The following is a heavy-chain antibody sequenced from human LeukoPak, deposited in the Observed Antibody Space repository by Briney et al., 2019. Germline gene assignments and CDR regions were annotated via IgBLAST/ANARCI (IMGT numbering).Heavy chain of an antibody. D-gene: IGHD3-10*01. J-gene: IGHJ4*02. CDR1: GGSFSGNY. CDR3: ASSPRNYGSGLDY. V-gene: IGHV4-34*01. Sequence: SETLSLTCAVYGGSFSGNYWNWIRQPPGKGLEWIGEINHSGSTNYNPSLKSRVTISVDTSKNQFSLKLSSVTAADTAVYYCASSPRNYGSGLDYWGQGTLVTVSS. CDR2: INHSGST.